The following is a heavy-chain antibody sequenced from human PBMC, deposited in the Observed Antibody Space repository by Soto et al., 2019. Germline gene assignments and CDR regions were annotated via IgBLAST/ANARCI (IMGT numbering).Heavy chain of an antibody. J-gene: IGHJ4*01. Sequence: QVRLQESGPGLVKSSETLSLTCTVSGGSLSSFYWGWIRRPPGKGLEWIGYIYHSGTTRYNSSLKSRVTMSVDSSKSEFSLKLTSVTAADTATYYCARVYKEELVTEPAAHYDHWGHGILVTVAS. D-gene: IGHD2-2*01. CDR2: IYHSGTT. V-gene: IGHV4-59*01. CDR3: ARVYKEELVTEPAAHYDH. CDR1: GGSLSSFY.